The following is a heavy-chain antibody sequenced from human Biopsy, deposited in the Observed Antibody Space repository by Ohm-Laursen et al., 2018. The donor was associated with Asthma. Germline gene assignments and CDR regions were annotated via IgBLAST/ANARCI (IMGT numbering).Heavy chain of an antibody. D-gene: IGHD3-10*01. V-gene: IGHV4-61*01. J-gene: IGHJ6*02. CDR1: GGSISTGSYY. CDR2: IYYTGSD. Sequence: GTLSLTCAVSGGSISTGSYYWSWIRQPPGKGLEWLGYIYYTGSDNYNPSLKSRVTISVDTSKNQFSLRLNSVTAADTAVYYCARGPNYHGSGRAPIGMDVWGQGTTVTVSS. CDR3: ARGPNYHGSGRAPIGMDV.